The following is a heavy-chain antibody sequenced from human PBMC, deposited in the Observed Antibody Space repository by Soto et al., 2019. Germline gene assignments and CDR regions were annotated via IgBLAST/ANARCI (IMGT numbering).Heavy chain of an antibody. D-gene: IGHD3-9*01. V-gene: IGHV4-39*01. CDR2: IYYSGST. J-gene: IGHJ5*02. CDR3: ARPYYDILTGHIGGNWFDP. CDR1: GGSISSSSYY. Sequence: QLQLQESGPGLVKPSETLSLTCTVSGGSISSSSYYWGWIRQPPGKGLEWIGSIYYSGSTYYNPSLKSRVTISVDTSKNQFSLKLSSVTAADTAVYYCARPYYDILTGHIGGNWFDPWGQGTLVTVSS.